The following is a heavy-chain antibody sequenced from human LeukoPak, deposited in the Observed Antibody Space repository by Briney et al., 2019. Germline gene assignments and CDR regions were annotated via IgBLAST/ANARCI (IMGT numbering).Heavy chain of an antibody. D-gene: IGHD5-24*01. V-gene: IGHV3-30-3*01. J-gene: IGHJ4*02. CDR2: ISYDGSNK. CDR3: ASGRDDYNLRGISHSDY. Sequence: PGGSLRLSCAASGFTFSSYVMHWVRQAPGKGLEWVAVISYDGSNKYYADSVKGRFTISRDNSKNTLYLQMNSLRAEDTAVYYCASGRDDYNLRGISHSDYRGQGTLVTVSS. CDR1: GFTFSSYV.